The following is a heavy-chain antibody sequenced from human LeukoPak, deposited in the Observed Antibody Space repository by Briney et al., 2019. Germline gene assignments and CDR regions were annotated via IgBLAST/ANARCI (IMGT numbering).Heavy chain of an antibody. CDR3: ARQGYYYYCMDV. CDR2: IYDSGST. V-gene: IGHV4-59*01. J-gene: IGHJ6*02. Sequence: SETLSLTCTVSGGSISSYYCSWLRQPPGKGLDSIGHIYDSGSTNNNPSLKSRVTILVDTSKNQFSLKLSSATAADTAVYYCARQGYYYYCMDVWGQGTTVTVSS. CDR1: GGSISSYY.